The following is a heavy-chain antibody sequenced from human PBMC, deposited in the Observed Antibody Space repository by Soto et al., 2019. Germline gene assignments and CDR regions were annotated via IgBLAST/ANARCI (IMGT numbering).Heavy chain of an antibody. CDR2: IYYSGST. J-gene: IGHJ6*02. D-gene: IGHD5-18*01. Sequence: SETLSLTCTVSGGSVSSGSYYWSWIRQPPGKGLERIGYIYYSGSTNYNPSLKSRVTISVDTSKNQFSLKLSSVTAADTAVYYCARDSGVDTAMGSVGYYYYYGMDVWGQGTTVTVSS. V-gene: IGHV4-61*01. CDR1: GGSVSSGSYY. CDR3: ARDSGVDTAMGSVGYYYYYGMDV.